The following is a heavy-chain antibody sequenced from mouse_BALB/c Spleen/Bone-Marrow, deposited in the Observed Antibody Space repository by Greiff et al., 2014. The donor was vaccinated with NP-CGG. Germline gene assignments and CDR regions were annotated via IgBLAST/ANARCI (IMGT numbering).Heavy chain of an antibody. Sequence: QVQLKESGAELVRPGSSVKISCKASGYAFSSYWMNWVKQRPGQGLEWIGQIYPGDGDTNYNGNFKDKATLTTDKSSTTAYMQLSSLTSEDSAVYFCARGERLTGYYFDYWGQGTTLTVPS. CDR1: GYAFSSYW. J-gene: IGHJ2*01. CDR3: ARGERLTGYYFDY. V-gene: IGHV1-80*01. CDR2: IYPGDGDT. D-gene: IGHD4-1*01.